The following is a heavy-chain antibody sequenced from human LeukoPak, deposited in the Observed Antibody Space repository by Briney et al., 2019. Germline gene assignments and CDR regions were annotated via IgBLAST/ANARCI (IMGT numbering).Heavy chain of an antibody. CDR2: IAYDGRYR. D-gene: IGHD3-10*01. J-gene: IGHJ4*02. V-gene: IGHV3-30*18. CDR3: AKDHTARELKD. CDR1: GFVFSAYG. Sequence: GGSLRLSCAASGFVFSAYGMHWVRQAPGKGLEWVAAIAYDGRYRYYADSVKGRFTVSRDNSKNTVSLQMKGLRVEDTAVYYCAKDHTARELKDWGQGTLVIVSS.